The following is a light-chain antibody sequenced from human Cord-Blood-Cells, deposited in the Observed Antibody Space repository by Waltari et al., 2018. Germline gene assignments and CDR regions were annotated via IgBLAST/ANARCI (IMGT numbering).Light chain of an antibody. V-gene: IGLV6-57*01. J-gene: IGLJ3*02. CDR3: QSYDNPYQV. CDR1: SGSIASNY. Sequence: NFMLTQTHSVSESPGKTVTSSCTSSSGSIASNYVQWYQQRPGSSPTTVIYEDNQRPSEVPDLFAWSIDSSANSASLTSSSQKTEDYADYYCQSYDNPYQVFGGGTKLTVL. CDR2: EDN.